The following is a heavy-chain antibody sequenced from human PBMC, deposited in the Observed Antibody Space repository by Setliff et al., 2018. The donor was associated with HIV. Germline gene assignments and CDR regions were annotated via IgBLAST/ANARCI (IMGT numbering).Heavy chain of an antibody. J-gene: IGHJ4*02. V-gene: IGHV1-3*01. CDR1: GYTFTSYT. D-gene: IGHD6-19*01. CDR3: ARGSSGWPYYFDY. Sequence: ASVKVSCKASGYTFTSYTMHWVRQAPGQRLEWMGWINAGNGNTRYSQKFQGRVTMSRDTSASRAYMEPSSLRSEDTAVYYCARGSSGWPYYFDYWGQGTLVTVSS. CDR2: INAGNGNT.